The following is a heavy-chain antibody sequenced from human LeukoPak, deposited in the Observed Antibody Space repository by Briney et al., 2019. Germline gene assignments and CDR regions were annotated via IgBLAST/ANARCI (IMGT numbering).Heavy chain of an antibody. V-gene: IGHV3-30-3*01. CDR1: GFTFSSYA. CDR3: ARTERPGYYYYYYMDV. D-gene: IGHD6-25*01. CDR2: ISYDGSNK. Sequence: GGSLKLSCAASGFTFSSYAVHWVRQAPGKGLEWVAVISYDGSNKYYADSVKGRFTISRDNSKNTLYLQMNSLRAEDTAVYYCARTERPGYYYYYYMDVWGKGTTVTVSS. J-gene: IGHJ6*03.